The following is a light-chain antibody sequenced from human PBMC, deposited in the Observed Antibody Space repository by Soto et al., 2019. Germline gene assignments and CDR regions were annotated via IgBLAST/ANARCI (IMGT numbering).Light chain of an antibody. CDR1: QSIYRY. CDR3: QQSYSSPPT. Sequence: DIQMTHSPSSLSASFGDGVTITCRASQSIYRYLNWYQQTSGKAPKVLISGASSLQSGVPSRFSGSGSGTDFTLTITSLQPEDFVTYFCQQSYSSPPTFGQGTKVDIK. V-gene: IGKV1-39*01. J-gene: IGKJ1*01. CDR2: GAS.